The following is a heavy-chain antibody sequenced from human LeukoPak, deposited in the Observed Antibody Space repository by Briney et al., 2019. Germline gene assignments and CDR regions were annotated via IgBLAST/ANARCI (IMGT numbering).Heavy chain of an antibody. CDR3: ARYDYGDCWFDP. V-gene: IGHV4-34*01. J-gene: IGHJ5*02. CDR1: GGSFSGYY. D-gene: IGHD4-17*01. Sequence: SETLSLTCAVYGGSFSGYYWSWIRQPPGKGLEWIGEINHSGSTNYNPSLKSRVTISVDTSKNQFSLKLSSVTAADTALYYCARYDYGDCWFDPWGQGTLVTVSS. CDR2: INHSGST.